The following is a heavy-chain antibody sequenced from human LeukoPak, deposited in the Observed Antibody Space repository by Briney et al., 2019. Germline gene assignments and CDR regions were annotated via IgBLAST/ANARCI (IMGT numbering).Heavy chain of an antibody. CDR3: ARYSSSWKGSFDY. CDR1: GGSISSYY. D-gene: IGHD6-13*01. Sequence: SETLSLTCTVSGGSISSYYWSWIRQPPGKGLEWIGYVYYSRSTYYNPSLKSRVTISVDRSKNQFSLKLSSVTAADTAVYYCARYSSSWKGSFDYWGQGTLVTVSS. J-gene: IGHJ4*02. CDR2: VYYSRST. V-gene: IGHV4-59*12.